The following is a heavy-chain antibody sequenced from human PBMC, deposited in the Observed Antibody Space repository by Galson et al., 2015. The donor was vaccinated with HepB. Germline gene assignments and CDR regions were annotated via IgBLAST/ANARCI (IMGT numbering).Heavy chain of an antibody. Sequence: SLRLSCAASGFTFSSYAMHWVRQAPGKGLEWVAVISYDGSNKYYADSVKGRFTISRDNAKNSLYLQMNSLRAEDTAVYYCARHHEDTAMFTYRWLQFFRDDAFDTGGQGTMSTASS. J-gene: IGHJ3*02. CDR2: ISYDGSNK. D-gene: IGHD5-18*01. CDR1: GFTFSSYA. CDR3: ARHHEDTAMFTYRWLQFFRDDAFDT. V-gene: IGHV3-30*04.